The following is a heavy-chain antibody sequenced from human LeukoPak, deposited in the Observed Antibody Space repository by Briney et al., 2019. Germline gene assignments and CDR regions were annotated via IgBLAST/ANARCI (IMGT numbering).Heavy chain of an antibody. CDR2: IYTSGST. V-gene: IGHV4-61*02. D-gene: IGHD5-24*01. J-gene: IGHJ4*02. CDR1: GGSISSGSYY. CDR3: ARDGDRATIENYFDH. Sequence: PSETLSLTCTVSGGSISSGSYYWSWIRQPAGKGLEWIGRIYTSGSTNYNPSLKSRVTISVDTSKNQFSLKLSSVTAADTAVYYCARDGDRATIENYFDHWGQGTLVTVSS.